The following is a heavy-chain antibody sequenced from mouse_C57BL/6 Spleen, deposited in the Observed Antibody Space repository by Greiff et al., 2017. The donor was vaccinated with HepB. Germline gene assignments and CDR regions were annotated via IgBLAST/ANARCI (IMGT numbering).Heavy chain of an antibody. V-gene: IGHV1-26*01. CDR3: ALRQCSLQYYAMDY. CDR2: INPNNGGT. D-gene: IGHD3-2*02. CDR1: GYTFTDYY. Sequence: EVQLQQSGPELVKPGASVKISCKASGYTFTDYYMNWVKQSHGKSLEWIGDINPNNGGTSYNQKFKGKATLTVDKSSSTAYMELRSLTYDDSAVYYCALRQCSLQYYAMDYWGQGTSVTVSS. J-gene: IGHJ4*01.